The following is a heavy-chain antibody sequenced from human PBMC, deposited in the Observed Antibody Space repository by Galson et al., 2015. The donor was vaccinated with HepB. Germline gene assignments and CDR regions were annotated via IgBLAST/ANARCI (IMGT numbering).Heavy chain of an antibody. CDR2: ISSSGDLR. D-gene: IGHD6-19*01. CDR1: GFTFSSYA. Sequence: SLRLSCAASGFTFSSYAMSWVRRAPGKGLQWLSIISSSGDLRRYADSAKGRFTISRDNSKSALYLQMNSLTADDTAVYYCAKDGVADSGWYSDYWGQGTLVTVSS. J-gene: IGHJ4*02. V-gene: IGHV3-23*01. CDR3: AKDGVADSGWYSDY.